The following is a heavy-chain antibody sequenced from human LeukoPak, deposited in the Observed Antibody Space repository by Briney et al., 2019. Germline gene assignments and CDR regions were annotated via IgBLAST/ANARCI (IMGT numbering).Heavy chain of an antibody. V-gene: IGHV3-66*01. D-gene: IGHD3-9*01. CDR2: IYSGGCT. CDR1: GFTVSSNF. Sequence: PGGSLRLSCAASGFTVSSNFMSWVRQAPGKGLEWVSVIYSGGCTYYADSVKGRFTISRDNSKNTLYLQMNSLRVEDTAVYYCALGLVTDYWGQGTLVNVSS. CDR3: ALGLVTDY. J-gene: IGHJ4*02.